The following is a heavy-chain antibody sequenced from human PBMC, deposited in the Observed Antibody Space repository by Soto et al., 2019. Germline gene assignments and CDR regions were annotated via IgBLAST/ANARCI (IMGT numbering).Heavy chain of an antibody. CDR1: GYTFTSYG. D-gene: IGHD6-13*01. Sequence: ASVKVSCKASGYTFTSYGISWVRQAPGQGPEWMGWISAYNGNTNYAQKLKGRVTMTTYTSTSTAYMELRSLRSDDTVVYFSARDTSSSWPWPPDYWGQGTLVTVSS. J-gene: IGHJ4*02. CDR3: ARDTSSSWPWPPDY. V-gene: IGHV1-18*01. CDR2: ISAYNGNT.